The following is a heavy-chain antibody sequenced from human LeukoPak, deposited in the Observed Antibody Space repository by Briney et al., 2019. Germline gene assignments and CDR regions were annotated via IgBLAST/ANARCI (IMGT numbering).Heavy chain of an antibody. D-gene: IGHD3-22*01. Sequence: GGSLRLSCAASGFTFSSYAMHWVRQAPGKGLEWVAVISYDGSNKYYADSVKGRFTTSRDNAKNSLYLQMNSLRAEDTAVYYCARDPEYYYDSSGYPNWFDPWGQGTLVTVSS. J-gene: IGHJ5*02. V-gene: IGHV3-30-3*01. CDR1: GFTFSSYA. CDR2: ISYDGSNK. CDR3: ARDPEYYYDSSGYPNWFDP.